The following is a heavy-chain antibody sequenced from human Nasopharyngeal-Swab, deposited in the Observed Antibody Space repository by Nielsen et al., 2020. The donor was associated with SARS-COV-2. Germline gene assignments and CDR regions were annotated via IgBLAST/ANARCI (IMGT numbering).Heavy chain of an antibody. D-gene: IGHD2-2*01. V-gene: IGHV4-34*01. CDR2: INPSGST. J-gene: IGHJ6*03. CDR3: ARGLSGVVPAPILGLGPYYYFYYMDV. Sequence: SETLSLTCAVSGGSFSANYWGWIRQPPGKGLAWIGEINPSGSTNYNPSLKSRVTISVDTSKSQLSLKLTSVTAADTSVYYCARGLSGVVPAPILGLGPYYYFYYMDVWGKGTTVTVSS. CDR1: GGSFSANY.